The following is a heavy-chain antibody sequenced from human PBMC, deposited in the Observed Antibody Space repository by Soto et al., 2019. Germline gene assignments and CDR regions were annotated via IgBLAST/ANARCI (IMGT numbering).Heavy chain of an antibody. CDR2: ISSRSTNT. CDR1: GFTFSSYT. V-gene: IGHV3-21*01. CDR3: ARGPLYYFDY. Sequence: EVHLVESGGGLVKPGGSLRLSCEDSGFTFSSYTMNWVRRAPGKGLEWVSSISSRSTNTHYADSVRGRFTISRDNAKRSLYLQMTSLRAEDTAVYYCARGPLYYFDYWGQGTLVTVSS. J-gene: IGHJ4*02.